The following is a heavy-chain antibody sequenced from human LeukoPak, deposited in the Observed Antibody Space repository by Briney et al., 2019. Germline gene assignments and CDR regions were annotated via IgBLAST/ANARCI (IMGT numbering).Heavy chain of an antibody. Sequence: GESLKISCKGSGYSFTSFWIAWVRQMPGKGLECVGIIYPGDSDTKYSPSFQGQVTISADKSINTAYLQWSSLKASDTAIYYCARQSSRSFDPWGQGTLVTVSS. CDR1: GYSFTSFW. V-gene: IGHV5-51*01. D-gene: IGHD6-19*01. J-gene: IGHJ5*02. CDR2: IYPGDSDT. CDR3: ARQSSRSFDP.